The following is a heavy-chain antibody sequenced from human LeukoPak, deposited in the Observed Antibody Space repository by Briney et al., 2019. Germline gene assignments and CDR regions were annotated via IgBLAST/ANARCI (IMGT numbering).Heavy chain of an antibody. CDR2: IFNTGNT. Sequence: SETLSLTCSVSGGSINSHYCSWIRQPPGKRLEGIGYIFNTGNTNYNPSLASRVTMSVDTSRAQFFLRLSPVTAADTAIYYCESRPADTTWYGVFDYWSQGTLVTVSS. CDR1: GGSINSHY. CDR3: ESRPADTTWYGVFDY. V-gene: IGHV4-59*11. D-gene: IGHD3-10*01. J-gene: IGHJ4*02.